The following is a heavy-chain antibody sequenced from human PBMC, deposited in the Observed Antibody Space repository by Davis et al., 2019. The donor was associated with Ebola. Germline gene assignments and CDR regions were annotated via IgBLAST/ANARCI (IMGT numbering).Heavy chain of an antibody. V-gene: IGHV3-21*05. CDR1: GFTFSSYS. Sequence: GESLKISCAASGFTFSSYSMNWVRQAPGKGLEWLSYIGSTGSSIYYADSVKGRFTISRDNAKNTLYLQMNSLRAEDTAVYYCARRVFPWGQGTLVTVSS. CDR3: ARRVFP. CDR2: IGSTGSSI. J-gene: IGHJ5*02. D-gene: IGHD3-10*01.